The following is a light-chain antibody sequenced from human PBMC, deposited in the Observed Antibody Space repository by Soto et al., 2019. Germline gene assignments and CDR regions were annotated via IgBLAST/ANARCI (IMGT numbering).Light chain of an antibody. Sequence: QSVLTQPASVSGSPGQSITISCTGTSSDVGAYNFVSWYQHHPGTVPKLMIYEVSNRPSGASNRFSGSKSGNTASLTISGLQTEDEADYYCYSYRGSNAWVFGGGTKLTVL. CDR1: SSDVGAYNF. CDR3: YSYRGSNAWV. J-gene: IGLJ3*02. CDR2: EVS. V-gene: IGLV2-14*01.